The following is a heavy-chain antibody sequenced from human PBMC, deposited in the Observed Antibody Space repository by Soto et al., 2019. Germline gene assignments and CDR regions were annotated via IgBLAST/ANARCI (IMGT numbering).Heavy chain of an antibody. J-gene: IGHJ5*02. CDR2: IYYSGRT. CDR1: GGSISSGGYY. CDR3: AFSSFKRWFDP. D-gene: IGHD6-6*01. Sequence: QVQLQESGPGLVKASQTLSLTCTVSGGSISSGGYYWSWIRQPPGKGLEWIGNIYYSGRTYYNPSLKSRVTISIDTSKNQFSLRLSSVTAADTAVYNCAFSSFKRWFDPWGQGSLVTVSS. V-gene: IGHV4-31*03.